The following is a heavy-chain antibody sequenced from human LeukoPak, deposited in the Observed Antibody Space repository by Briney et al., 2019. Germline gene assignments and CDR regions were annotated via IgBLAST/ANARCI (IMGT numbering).Heavy chain of an antibody. CDR1: GFSFSNYW. CDR2: IKTDGSET. J-gene: IGHJ4*02. CDR3: VSAIRGSPIDY. Sequence: GGSLRLSCAASGFSFSNYWMGWVRQAPGEGLVCVANIKTDGSETYYVDSVKGRFTISRDNAKNSLFLQMNSLRAEDTATYYCVSAIRGSPIDYWGQGTLVSVPS. D-gene: IGHD3-10*01. V-gene: IGHV3-7*01.